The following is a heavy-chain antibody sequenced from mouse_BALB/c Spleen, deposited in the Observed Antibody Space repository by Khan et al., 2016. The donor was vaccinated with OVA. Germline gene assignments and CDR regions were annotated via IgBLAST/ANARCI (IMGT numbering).Heavy chain of an antibody. CDR3: ARIKKIVATYFDY. CDR1: GYTFTSYW. CDR2: TNPTNGRT. J-gene: IGHJ2*01. D-gene: IGHD1-1*01. V-gene: IGHV1S81*02. Sequence: QVQLKQSGAELVKAGASVKMSCKASGYTFTSYWMHWVKQRLGQGLEWFAETNPTNGRTYYNEKFKSKATLTVDKSSSTAYMLLSDTTFEDSAVYYCARIKKIVATYFDYWGQGTTLTVSS.